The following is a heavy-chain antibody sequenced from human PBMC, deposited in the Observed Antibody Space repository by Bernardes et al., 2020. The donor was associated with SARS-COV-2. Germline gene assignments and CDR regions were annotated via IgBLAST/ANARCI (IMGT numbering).Heavy chain of an antibody. Sequence: GGSLRLSCAASGFTFSNYNMNWVRQAPGKGLEWVSFISSSSSTIYYADSVKGRFTISRDNAKNSLYLQMNSLRDEVTSVYYCACGGSCYFDYWGQGTLVTVSS. D-gene: IGHD2-15*01. J-gene: IGHJ4*02. CDR1: GFTFSNYN. V-gene: IGHV3-48*02. CDR2: ISSSSSTI. CDR3: ACGGSCYFDY.